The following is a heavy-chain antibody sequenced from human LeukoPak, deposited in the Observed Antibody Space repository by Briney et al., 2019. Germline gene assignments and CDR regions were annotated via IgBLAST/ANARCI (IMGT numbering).Heavy chain of an antibody. D-gene: IGHD3-22*01. J-gene: IGHJ4*02. Sequence: ASVKVSCKASGYTFTGYYIHWVRQALGQGLDWMGWINPNSGGTTYAQNFQGRVTMTRDTSISTAYMELSRLRSDDTALYYCARGSAEKDYDSSGFDSWGQGTLVAVSS. V-gene: IGHV1-2*02. CDR1: GYTFTGYY. CDR3: ARGSAEKDYDSSGFDS. CDR2: INPNSGGT.